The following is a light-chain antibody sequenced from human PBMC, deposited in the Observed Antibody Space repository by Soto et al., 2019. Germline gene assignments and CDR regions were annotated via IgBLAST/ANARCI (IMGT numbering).Light chain of an antibody. V-gene: IGKV3-20*01. J-gene: IGKJ3*01. CDR3: QQYGSSPRT. CDR1: QSVSSSY. CDR2: GAS. Sequence: EIVLTQSPGTLSLSPGERATLSCRASQSVSSSYLAWYQQKPGQAPRLLIYGASSRATGIPDRFSGSGSGTDFTLTISGLEPEDFAGYYCQQYGSSPRTFGPGTKVDI.